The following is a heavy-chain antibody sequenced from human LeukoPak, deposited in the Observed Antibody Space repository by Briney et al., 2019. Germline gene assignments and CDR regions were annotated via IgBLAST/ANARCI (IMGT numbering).Heavy chain of an antibody. CDR3: TTEVLAYCGGDCTY. CDR2: IKSKTDGGTT. V-gene: IGHV3-15*01. Sequence: GGSLRLSCAASGFTFSNAWMSWVGQAPGKGLEWVGRIKSKTDGGTTDYAAPVKGRFTILRDDSKNALYLQMNSLKTEDTAVYYCTTEVLAYCGGDCTYWGQGTLVTVSS. J-gene: IGHJ4*02. D-gene: IGHD2-21*02. CDR1: GFTFSNAW.